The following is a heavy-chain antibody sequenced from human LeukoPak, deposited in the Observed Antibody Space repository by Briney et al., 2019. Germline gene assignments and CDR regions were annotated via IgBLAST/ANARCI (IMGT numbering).Heavy chain of an antibody. CDR2: ISYDGSNK. V-gene: IGHV3-30*03. D-gene: IGHD2-15*01. CDR3: VRAHCSGGSCYYFDY. J-gene: IGHJ4*01. CDR1: GFTFSSYG. Sequence: PGGSLRLSCAASGFTFSSYGMHWVRQAPGKGLEWVAVISYDGSNKYYADSVKGRFTISRDNSKNTLYLQMNSLRAEGMALYYCVRAHCSGGSCYYFDYWGQGTLVTVSS.